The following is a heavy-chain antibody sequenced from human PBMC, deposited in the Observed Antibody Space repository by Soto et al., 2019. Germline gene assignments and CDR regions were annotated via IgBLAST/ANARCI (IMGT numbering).Heavy chain of an antibody. CDR3: AKEGEVVVAATPLYFPH. J-gene: IGHJ1*01. V-gene: IGHV3-23*01. D-gene: IGHD2-15*01. CDR2: ISGSGGST. CDR1: GFTFSSYA. Sequence: GGSLRLSCAASGFTFSSYAMSWVRQAPGKGLEWVSAISGSGGSTYYADSVKGRFTISRDNSKNTLYLQMNSLRAEDTAVYYCAKEGEVVVAATPLYFPHWGQGTLVTVSS.